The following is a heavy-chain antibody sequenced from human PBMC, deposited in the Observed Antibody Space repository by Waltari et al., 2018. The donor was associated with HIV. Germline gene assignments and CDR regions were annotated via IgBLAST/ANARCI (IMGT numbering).Heavy chain of an antibody. J-gene: IGHJ2*01. D-gene: IGHD6-19*01. CDR3: TLGSPDYWYFTL. CDR2: VASRLNNSGP. CDR1: GFSFGDTG. V-gene: IGHV3-73*02. Sequence: VQVFESGGGLIPPGGSATLCCTVSGFSFGDTGLHWVRQAPGKGPEWMCHVASRLNNSGPISPCSLDGRSNISRPISENTTCLDVTNLEVDDTAIDDCTLGSPDYWYFTLWGRGTLLTVSS.